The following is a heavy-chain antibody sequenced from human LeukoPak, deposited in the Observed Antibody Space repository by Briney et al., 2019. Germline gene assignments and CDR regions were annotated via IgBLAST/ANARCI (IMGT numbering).Heavy chain of an antibody. CDR1: GLTFSDYY. Sequence: GGSLRLSCAASGLTFSDYYMSWIRQAPGKGLEWVSYISSTDVIYYTDSVRGRFTISRDNAKKSLYLQMNSLRAVDTAVYYCILSSGYLYYFDYWGQGTLVSVSS. V-gene: IGHV3-11*01. CDR3: ILSSGYLYYFDY. D-gene: IGHD3-22*01. J-gene: IGHJ4*02. CDR2: ISSTDVI.